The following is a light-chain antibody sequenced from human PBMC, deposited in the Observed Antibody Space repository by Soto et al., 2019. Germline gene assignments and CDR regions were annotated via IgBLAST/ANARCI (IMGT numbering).Light chain of an antibody. V-gene: IGKV3-15*01. J-gene: IGKJ1*01. CDR1: QSVRSN. Sequence: ETVMTQSPATLSVSPGERATLSCRASQSVRSNLAWYQQRPGQPPGLLLYGASTRATGIPARFTGGGSGTAFTLTITSLQSEDFAVYYCQQYGDWPPWTFGQGTKVDIK. CDR3: QQYGDWPPWT. CDR2: GAS.